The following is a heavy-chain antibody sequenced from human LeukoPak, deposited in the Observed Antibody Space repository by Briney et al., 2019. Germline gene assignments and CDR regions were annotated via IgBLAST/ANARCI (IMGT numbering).Heavy chain of an antibody. V-gene: IGHV1-8*03. CDR3: ARGRGFVVVPAEDFWFDP. CDR2: MNPNSGNT. D-gene: IGHD2-2*01. CDR1: GYTFTSYD. Sequence: ASVKVSCKASGYTFTSYDINWVRQATGQGLEWMGWMNPNSGNTGYAQKFQGRVTITRNTSINTAYMELSSLRSEDTAVYYCARGRGFVVVPAEDFWFDPWGQGTLVTVSS. J-gene: IGHJ5*02.